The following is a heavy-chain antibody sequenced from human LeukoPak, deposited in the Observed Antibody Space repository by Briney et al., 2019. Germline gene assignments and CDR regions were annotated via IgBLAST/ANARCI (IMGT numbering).Heavy chain of an antibody. J-gene: IGHJ4*02. Sequence: PGGSLRLSCAASGFTVSSNYMSWVRQAPGKGLEWVSVIYSGGSTYYADSVKGRFTISRDNSKNTLYLQMNSLRAEDTAVYYCARVDVVDYYDSSGPFDYWGQGTLVTVFS. D-gene: IGHD3-22*01. V-gene: IGHV3-66*02. CDR3: ARVDVVDYYDSSGPFDY. CDR1: GFTVSSNY. CDR2: IYSGGST.